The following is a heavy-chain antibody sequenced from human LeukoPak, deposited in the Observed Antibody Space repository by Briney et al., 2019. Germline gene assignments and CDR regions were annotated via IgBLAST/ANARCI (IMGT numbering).Heavy chain of an antibody. CDR2: IYYSGST. CDR1: GGSISSYY. V-gene: IGHV4-59*01. D-gene: IGHD6-6*01. CDR3: ARSEYSSIGAEYFQH. Sequence: PSETLSLTCTVSGGSISSYYWSWIRQPPGKGLEWIGYIYYSGSTNYNPSLKSRVTISVDTSKNQLSLKLSSVTAADTAVYYCARSEYSSIGAEYFQHWGQGTLVTVSS. J-gene: IGHJ1*01.